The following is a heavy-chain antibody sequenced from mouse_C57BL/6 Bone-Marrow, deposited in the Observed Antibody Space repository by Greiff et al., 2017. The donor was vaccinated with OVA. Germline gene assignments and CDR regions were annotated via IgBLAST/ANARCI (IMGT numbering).Heavy chain of an antibody. Sequence: EVMLVESGGDLVKPGGSLKLSCAASGFTFSSYGMSWVRQTPDKRLEWVATISSGGSYTYYPDSVKGRFTIARDNAKNTLYLQMSSLKSEDTAMYDCARQGYYGSTWFAYWGQGTLVTVSA. V-gene: IGHV5-6*01. CDR1: GFTFSSYG. J-gene: IGHJ3*01. CDR2: ISSGGSYT. D-gene: IGHD1-1*01. CDR3: ARQGYYGSTWFAY.